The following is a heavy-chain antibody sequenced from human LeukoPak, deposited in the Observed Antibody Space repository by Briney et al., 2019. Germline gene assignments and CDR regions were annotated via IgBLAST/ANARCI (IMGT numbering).Heavy chain of an antibody. D-gene: IGHD3-16*02. CDR3: AKDPFGGVIVKTFDY. CDR1: GFTFSSYG. V-gene: IGHV3-23*01. CDR2: ISGSGGST. Sequence: PGGSLRLSCAASGFTFSSYGMSWVRQAPGKGLEWVSAISGSGGSTYYADSVKGRFTISRDNSKNTLYLQMNSLRAEDTAVYYCAKDPFGGVIVKTFDYWGQGTLVTVSS. J-gene: IGHJ4*02.